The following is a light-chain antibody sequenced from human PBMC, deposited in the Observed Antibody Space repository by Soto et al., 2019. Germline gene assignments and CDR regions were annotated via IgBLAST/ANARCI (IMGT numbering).Light chain of an antibody. CDR1: SSNVGSYNL. V-gene: IGLV2-23*01. CDR2: EAS. Sequence: QSVLTQPASVSGSPGQSITISCTGTSSNVGSYNLVSWYQQHPGEAPKLMIYEASKRPSGVSNRFSGSKSGNTASLTISGLQAEDEADYYCCSYAGSYTMIFGGGTQLTVL. J-gene: IGLJ2*01. CDR3: CSYAGSYTMI.